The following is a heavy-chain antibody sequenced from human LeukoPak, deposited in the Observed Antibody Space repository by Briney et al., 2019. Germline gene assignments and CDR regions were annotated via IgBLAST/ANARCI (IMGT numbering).Heavy chain of an antibody. CDR1: GFXFNKAR. Sequence: GGSLRLSCAASGFXFNKARINWVRQGPGKGLKWVGRFTSKTDGGTTDYAAPVRGRFTISRDDSKDTLYLQMNSLKTEDTAVYYCTTAQFFNSSGSLAYWGQGTLVTVSS. D-gene: IGHD3-22*01. J-gene: IGHJ4*02. CDR2: FTSKTDGGTT. CDR3: TTAQFFNSSGSLAY. V-gene: IGHV3-15*01.